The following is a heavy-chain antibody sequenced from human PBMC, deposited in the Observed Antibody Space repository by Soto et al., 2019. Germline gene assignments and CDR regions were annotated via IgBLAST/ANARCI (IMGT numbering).Heavy chain of an antibody. Sequence: QITLKESGPTLVKPTQTLTLTCTFSGLSLSTTGVGVGWIRQPPGKGLEWLALIYWDDDKRYSPSLKSRLTITKDTSKNQVVLTMTNMDPVDTATYYCVQSRCGGDCLQSYSSHSYYGLDVWGQGTTVTVSS. D-gene: IGHD2-21*02. CDR1: GLSLSTTGVG. CDR3: VQSRCGGDCLQSYSSHSYYGLDV. CDR2: IYWDDDK. J-gene: IGHJ6*02. V-gene: IGHV2-5*02.